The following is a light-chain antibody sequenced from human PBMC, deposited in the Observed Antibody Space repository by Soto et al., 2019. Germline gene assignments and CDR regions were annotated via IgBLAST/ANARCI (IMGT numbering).Light chain of an antibody. CDR3: HQYYSYPVT. CDR1: QGISSY. V-gene: IGKV1-8*01. CDR2: AAS. J-gene: IGKJ3*01. Sequence: AIRMTQSPSSFSASTGDRVTITCRAGQGISSYLAWYQQKPGKAPKLLIYAASTLQSVVPSRFSGSGSGTDFTLTISCLKSEEFGTDDCHQYYSYPVTFGPGTQVDIK.